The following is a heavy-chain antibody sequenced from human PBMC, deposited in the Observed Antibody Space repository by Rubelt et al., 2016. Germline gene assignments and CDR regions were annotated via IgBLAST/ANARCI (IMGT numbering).Heavy chain of an antibody. J-gene: IGHJ3*02. CDR2: IYYSGST. D-gene: IGHD5-18*01. V-gene: IGHV4-59*01. Sequence: QVQLQESGPGLVKPSETLSLTCTVSGGSISSYYWSWIRQPPGKGLEWIGYIYYSGSTNYNPSLKSRVTISVDTSKNQFSLKLSSVTAADTAVYYCARLTDTAMVTEKAFDIWGQGTMVTVSS. CDR1: GGSISSYY. CDR3: ARLTDTAMVTEKAFDI.